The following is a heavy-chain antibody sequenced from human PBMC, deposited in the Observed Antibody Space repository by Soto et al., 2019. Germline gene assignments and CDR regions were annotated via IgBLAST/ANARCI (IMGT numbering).Heavy chain of an antibody. D-gene: IGHD3-3*01. CDR2: IYYSGST. CDR3: ARDFGVAVFVLITGPDYYGMVV. CDR1: GGSLCSGGYY. Sequence: TLYLACTVSGGSLCSGGYYWSWIRQHTGKGVVWIGYIYYSGSTYYNPSIKSRGTISVDTYKNKFTLKRTSGTAAYTAGYYWARDFGVAVFVLITGPDYYGMVVLHQGITVTVPS. V-gene: IGHV4-31*03. J-gene: IGHJ6*02.